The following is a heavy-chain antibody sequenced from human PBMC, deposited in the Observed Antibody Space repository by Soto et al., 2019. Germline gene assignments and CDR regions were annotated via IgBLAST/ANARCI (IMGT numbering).Heavy chain of an antibody. CDR1: GGSISSGDYY. Sequence: QVQLQESGPGLVKPSQTLSLTCTVSGGSISSGDYYWSWLRQPPGKGLDWIGYIYYSGSTYSNPSLKSRVTTSVDPSKNRFFLMLSSVTANHSSVDYGARVAECSGVSCYCSVYDWGQGTLGSVSS. V-gene: IGHV4-30-4*01. CDR3: ARVAECSGVSCYCSVYD. D-gene: IGHD2-15*01. J-gene: IGHJ4*02. CDR2: IYYSGST.